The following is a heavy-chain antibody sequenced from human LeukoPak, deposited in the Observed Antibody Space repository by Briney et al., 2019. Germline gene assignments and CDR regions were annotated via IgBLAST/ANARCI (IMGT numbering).Heavy chain of an antibody. CDR1: GFMFSDYY. V-gene: IGHV3-11*06. D-gene: IGHD6-13*01. CDR2: ISSSGSYT. J-gene: IGHJ4*02. CDR3: ARVYGVLGSRDQQLMH. Sequence: PGGSLRLSCAASGFMFSDYYMTWIRQAPGKGLESIAFISSSGSYTNSADSVKGRFTISRDNAKNSLYLQMNSLRAEDTAVYYCARVYGVLGSRDQQLMHWGQGTLVTVSS.